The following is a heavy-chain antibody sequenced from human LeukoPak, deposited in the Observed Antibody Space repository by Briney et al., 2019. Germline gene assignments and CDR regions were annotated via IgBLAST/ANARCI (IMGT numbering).Heavy chain of an antibody. V-gene: IGHV3-23*01. CDR1: GFTFSSYA. Sequence: PGGSLRLSCAASGFTFSSYAMSWVRQAPGKGLEWVSAIIGGGGTTYYADSVKGRFTISRDSSKNTLYLQMNSLRAEDTAVYYCAKYGLGYCSGGSCYFDYWGQGILVTVSS. CDR2: IIGGGGTT. D-gene: IGHD2-15*01. CDR3: AKYGLGYCSGGSCYFDY. J-gene: IGHJ4*02.